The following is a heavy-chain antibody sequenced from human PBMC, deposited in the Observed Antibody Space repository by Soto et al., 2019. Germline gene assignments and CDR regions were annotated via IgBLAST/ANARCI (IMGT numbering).Heavy chain of an antibody. CDR2: ISPSGST. CDR3: ARDMLTGTHYAMAV. V-gene: IGHV1-46*01. D-gene: IGHD1-20*01. J-gene: IGHJ6*02. CDR1: GYTFASCS. Sequence: ASVKVSGKXSGYTFASCSMPWGRQAPGQGPEWMGMISPSGSTNYAQKFQGRLTMTRDTSTSTVYMELVSLRSEDTAVYYCARDMLTGTHYAMAVWGQGTTVTVSS.